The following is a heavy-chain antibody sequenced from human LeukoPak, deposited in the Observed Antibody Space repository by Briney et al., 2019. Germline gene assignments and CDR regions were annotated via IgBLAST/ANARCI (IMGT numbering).Heavy chain of an antibody. Sequence: GGSLRLSCAASGFTVTTNYLHWVRQAPGKGLEWVSVIYANNSTYYADFVKGRFTISRDSSQNMVYLQMNSLRPDDTAVYYCARFGSYARELDHWGQGTLVTVSS. V-gene: IGHV3-53*01. J-gene: IGHJ4*02. CDR1: GFTVTTNY. D-gene: IGHD1-26*01. CDR3: ARFGSYARELDH. CDR2: IYANNST.